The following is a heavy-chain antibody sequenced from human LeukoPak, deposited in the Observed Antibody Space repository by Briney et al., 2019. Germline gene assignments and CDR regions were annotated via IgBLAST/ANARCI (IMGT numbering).Heavy chain of an antibody. CDR2: IYHSGST. CDR3: ATSGGTLGPTNYFAY. J-gene: IGHJ4*02. V-gene: IGHV4-59*08. CDR1: VWSISSYY. D-gene: IGHD3-16*01. Sequence: PSETLPLTCPFCVWSISSYYWHWIRQPAAKKRDWMGYIYHSGSTNYNSSLKSRVTISVDTSKNQFSLKLSSVTAADTAVYYCATSGGTLGPTNYFAYWGQGTLVTVSS.